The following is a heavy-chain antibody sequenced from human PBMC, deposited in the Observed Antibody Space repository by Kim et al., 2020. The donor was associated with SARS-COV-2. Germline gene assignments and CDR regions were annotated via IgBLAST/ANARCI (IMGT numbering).Heavy chain of an antibody. CDR3: ARGRYYREVTIFGVVSHYYYYYMDV. CDR1: GYTFTSCD. CDR2: MNPNSGNT. J-gene: IGHJ6*03. D-gene: IGHD3-3*01. V-gene: IGHV1-8*01. Sequence: ASVKVSCKASGYTFTSCDINWVRQATGQGLEWMGWMNPNSGNTGYAQKFQGRVTMTRNTSISTAYMELSSLRSEDTAVYYCARGRYYREVTIFGVVSHYYYYYMDVWGKGTTVTVSS.